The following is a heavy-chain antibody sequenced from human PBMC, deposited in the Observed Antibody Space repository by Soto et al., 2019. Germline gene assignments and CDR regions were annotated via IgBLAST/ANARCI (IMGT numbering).Heavy chain of an antibody. CDR1: GYTFTSYA. J-gene: IGHJ4*02. D-gene: IGHD2-15*01. CDR2: INAGNGNT. V-gene: IGHV1-3*01. Sequence: ASVKVSCKASGYTFTSYAMHWVRQAPGQRLEWMGWINAGNGNTKYSQKFQGRVTITRDTSASTAYMELSSLRSEDTAVYYCARGRYNDCSGGSCYSAVFDYWGQGTLVTVSS. CDR3: ARGRYNDCSGGSCYSAVFDY.